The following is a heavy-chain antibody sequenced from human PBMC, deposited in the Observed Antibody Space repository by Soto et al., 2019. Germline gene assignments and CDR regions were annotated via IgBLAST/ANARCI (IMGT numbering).Heavy chain of an antibody. CDR2: IYYSGST. Sequence: QPHSWTVFCGTSRNRDYYRSWIHQPPGKGLEWIGYIYYSGSTYYNPSLKSRVTISVDTSKNQFSLKLSSVTAADTAVYYCARELNVDTARVRFLPGGMDVWGQRTTVTVFS. D-gene: IGHD5-18*01. CDR3: ARELNVDTARVRFLPGGMDV. CDR1: CGTSRNRDYY. J-gene: IGHJ6*02. V-gene: IGHV4-30-4*01.